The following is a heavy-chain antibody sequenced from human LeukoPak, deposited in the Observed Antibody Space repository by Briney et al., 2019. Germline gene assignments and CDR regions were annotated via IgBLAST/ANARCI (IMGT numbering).Heavy chain of an antibody. V-gene: IGHV1-2*02. Sequence: ASVKVSCKASGYTFTGFYIHWVRQAPGQGLEWMGWINPNSGDTKYAQKFQGRVTVTRDTSISTVYMELTRLRSDDTAVYYCARVNSGYVSRYYYYMDVWGKGTTVTVSS. CDR3: ARVNSGYVSRYYYYMDV. D-gene: IGHD5-12*01. CDR1: GYTFTGFY. J-gene: IGHJ6*03. CDR2: INPNSGDT.